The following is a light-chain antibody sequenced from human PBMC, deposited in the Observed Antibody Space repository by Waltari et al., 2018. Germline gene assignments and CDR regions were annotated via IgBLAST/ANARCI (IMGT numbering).Light chain of an antibody. CDR3: QQYDDFPPA. J-gene: IGKJ1*01. Sequence: TQSPDTLSVSPGERATLSCSASNNVGSNLAWYQQKPGQLPRLLISGASNMTTGVPARFSCSGSGTEFTLTISSVQFEEVAVYFCQQYDDFPPAFDQGTKV. CDR2: GAS. CDR1: NNVGSN. V-gene: IGKV3-15*01.